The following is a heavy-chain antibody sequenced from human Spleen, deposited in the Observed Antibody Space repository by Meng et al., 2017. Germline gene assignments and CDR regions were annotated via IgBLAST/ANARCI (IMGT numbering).Heavy chain of an antibody. J-gene: IGHJ4*02. Sequence: QGRLQEPGPGLVKPPGTLSLTCAVSGGSFSDYYWSWIRQPPGKGLEWIGEINHSGSTNYNPSLESRATISVDTSQNNLSLKLSSVTAADSAVYYCARGPTTMAHDFDYWGQGTLVTVSS. CDR2: INHSGST. D-gene: IGHD4-11*01. V-gene: IGHV4-34*01. CDR1: GGSFSDYY. CDR3: ARGPTTMAHDFDY.